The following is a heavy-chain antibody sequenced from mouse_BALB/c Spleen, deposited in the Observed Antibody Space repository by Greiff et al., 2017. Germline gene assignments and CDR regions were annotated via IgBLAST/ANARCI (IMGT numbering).Heavy chain of an antibody. CDR3: TGDYDEAWFAY. CDR1: GFTFTSYA. D-gene: IGHD2-4*01. V-gene: IGHV5-6*03. J-gene: IGHJ3*01. CDR2: ISSGGSYT. Sequence: EVQLEESGGGLVKPGASLKLSCTASGFTFTSYAMSWVRQIPGKRLEWVASISSGGSYTYYTDSVKGRFTVSRDNAKNTLYLQMSRLKSEDTAMYASTGDYDEAWFAYWGQGTLVTVSA.